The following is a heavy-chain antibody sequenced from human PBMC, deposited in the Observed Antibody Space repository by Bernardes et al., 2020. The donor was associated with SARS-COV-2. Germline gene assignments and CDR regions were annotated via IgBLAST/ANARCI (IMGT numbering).Heavy chain of an antibody. Sequence: GGSLRLSCTASGFSFSDYGMHWVRQAPGKGLEWVAVTSFDGRNKFFTDSVKGRFTISRDNSKNTLYLQMNSLRADDTAVYYCATTLIVVETARDDYWGQGTLVTVSS. J-gene: IGHJ4*02. CDR2: TSFDGRNK. V-gene: IGHV3-30*03. CDR3: ATTLIVVETARDDY. D-gene: IGHD2-21*02. CDR1: GFSFSDYG.